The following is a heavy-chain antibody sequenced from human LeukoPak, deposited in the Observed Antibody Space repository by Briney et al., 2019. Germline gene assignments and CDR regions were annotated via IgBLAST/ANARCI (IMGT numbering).Heavy chain of an antibody. J-gene: IGHJ4*02. V-gene: IGHV4-59*01. D-gene: IGHD6-13*01. CDR1: GDSISNYY. Sequence: PSETLSLTCTVSGDSISNYYCSWSRQPPGKGLEWVGYLHFSGTTNYNPSLKSRVTISVDTSKNQFSLKLTSVTAADTAVYYCARGRYQSAAGMLYWGQGALVTVSS. CDR2: LHFSGTT. CDR3: ARGRYQSAAGMLY.